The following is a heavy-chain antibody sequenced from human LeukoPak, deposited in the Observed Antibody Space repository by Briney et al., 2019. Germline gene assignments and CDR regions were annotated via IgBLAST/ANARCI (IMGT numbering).Heavy chain of an antibody. J-gene: IGHJ4*02. D-gene: IGHD3-22*01. CDR1: GFAFSTYV. V-gene: IGHV3-23*01. Sequence: GGSLRLSCAASGFAFSTYVMSWVGQAPGKGLEWASGISGSSDNTYYADSVKGRFTISRDNSKNTLYLQMNSLRAEDTAVYYCAGPQSSSGYYWPFDDWGQGTLVTVSS. CDR2: ISGSSDNT. CDR3: AGPQSSSGYYWPFDD.